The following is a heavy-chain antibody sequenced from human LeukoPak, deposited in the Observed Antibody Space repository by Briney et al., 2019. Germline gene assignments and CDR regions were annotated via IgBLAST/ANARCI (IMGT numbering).Heavy chain of an antibody. V-gene: IGHV4-39*01. CDR3: AGSQLSYSSSYYHDY. J-gene: IGHJ4*02. CDR1: GGSISSTNYY. Sequence: SETLSLTCTVSGGSISSTNYYWGWIRQPPGKGLEWIGSMYYSGSTYYNPSPKSRVTISVDTSKNQFSLNLSSVTVADTAVYFCAGSQLSYSSSYYHDYWGQGTLVTVSS. CDR2: MYYSGST. D-gene: IGHD6-13*01.